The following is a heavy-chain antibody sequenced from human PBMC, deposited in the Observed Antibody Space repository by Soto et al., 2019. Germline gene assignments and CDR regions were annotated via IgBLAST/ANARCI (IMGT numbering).Heavy chain of an antibody. J-gene: IGHJ4*02. CDR2: ISAYNGNT. CDR3: SRGAQRYCSSTSFYAVGYDY. Sequence: ASVKVSCKASGYTFTSYGISWVRQAPGQGLEWMGWISAYNGNTNYAQKLQGRVTMTTDTSTSTAYMELRSLRSDYTAVYYCSRGAQRYCSSTSFYAVGYDYWGQGTLVTVSS. CDR1: GYTFTSYG. V-gene: IGHV1-18*01. D-gene: IGHD2-2*01.